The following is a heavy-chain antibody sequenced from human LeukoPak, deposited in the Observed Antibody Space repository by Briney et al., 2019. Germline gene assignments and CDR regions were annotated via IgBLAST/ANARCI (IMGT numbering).Heavy chain of an antibody. CDR1: GFSLSTSGVG. D-gene: IGHD3-22*01. V-gene: IGHV2-5*02. CDR3: AHRRDYHDSSGYHDY. J-gene: IGHJ4*02. CDR2: IYWDDDK. Sequence: ESGPTLVRPTQTLTLTCTFSGFSLSTSGVGVGWIRQPPGKALEWLALIYWDDDKRYSPSLKSRLTITKDTSKNQVVLTMTNMDPVDTATYYCAHRRDYHDSSGYHDYWGQGTLVTVSS.